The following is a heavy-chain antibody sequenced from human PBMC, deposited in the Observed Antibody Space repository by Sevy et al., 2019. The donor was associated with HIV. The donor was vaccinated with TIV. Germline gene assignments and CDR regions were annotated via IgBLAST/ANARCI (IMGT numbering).Heavy chain of an antibody. CDR1: GGSFSGYY. J-gene: IGHJ6*02. V-gene: IGHV4-34*01. Sequence: SETLSLTCAVYGGSFSGYYWSWIRQPPGKGLEWIGEINHSGSTNYNPSLKSRVTISVDTSKNQFSLKLSSVTAADTAVYYCARGPHYYDSSGYYNRGRRYYYYYGMDVWGQGTTVSVSS. D-gene: IGHD3-22*01. CDR3: ARGPHYYDSSGYYNRGRRYYYYYGMDV. CDR2: INHSGST.